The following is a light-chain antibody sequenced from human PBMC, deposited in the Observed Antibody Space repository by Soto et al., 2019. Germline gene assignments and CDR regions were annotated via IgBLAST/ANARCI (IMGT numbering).Light chain of an antibody. Sequence: EIVLTQFPDTLSLSPGERATLSCRASQSVSNNYLAWYQQKPGQAPRLLIYGASNRATGIPDRFSGSGSGTDFTLTISRLEPEDFAVYYCQQYGSSGTFGQGTTGDI. CDR2: GAS. V-gene: IGKV3-20*01. CDR3: QQYGSSGT. J-gene: IGKJ1*01. CDR1: QSVSNNY.